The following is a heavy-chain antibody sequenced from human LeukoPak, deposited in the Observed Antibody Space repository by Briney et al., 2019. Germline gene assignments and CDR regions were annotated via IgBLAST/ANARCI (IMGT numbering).Heavy chain of an antibody. D-gene: IGHD3-3*01. CDR3: ARVHRFLEWYYYGMDV. V-gene: IGHV3-30-3*01. J-gene: IGHJ6*02. CDR2: ISYDGSNK. CDR1: GFTFSSYA. Sequence: GGSLRLSCAASGFTFSSYAMHWVRRAPGKGLEWVAVISYDGSNKYYADSVKGRFTISRDNSKNTLYLQMNSLRAEDTAVYYCARVHRFLEWYYYGMDVWGQGTTVTVSS.